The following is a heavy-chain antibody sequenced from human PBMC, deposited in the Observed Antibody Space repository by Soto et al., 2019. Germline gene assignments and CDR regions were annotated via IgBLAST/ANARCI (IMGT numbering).Heavy chain of an antibody. CDR2: INAGNGNT. V-gene: IGHV1-3*01. Sequence: ASVKVSCKASGYTFTSYAMHWVRQAPGRRLEWMGWINAGNGNTKYSQKFQGRVTITRDTSASTAYMELSSLRSEDTAVYYCAKSPRTGTTELGWFDPWGQGTLVTVSS. CDR3: AKSPRTGTTELGWFDP. CDR1: GYTFTSYA. D-gene: IGHD1-7*01. J-gene: IGHJ5*02.